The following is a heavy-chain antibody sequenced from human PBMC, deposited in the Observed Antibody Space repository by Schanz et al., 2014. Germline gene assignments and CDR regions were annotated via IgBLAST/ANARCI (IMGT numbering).Heavy chain of an antibody. J-gene: IGHJ4*02. D-gene: IGHD5-12*01. CDR2: ISNDGSIK. V-gene: IGHV3-30-3*01. CDR3: ASPSGYSDYGTYFDF. CDR1: GFTFSSYA. Sequence: QVQLLQFGGGVVQPGRSLRLSCAASGFTFSSYAMHWVRQAPGKGLEWLALISNDGSIKYYADSVQGRFTISRVNSRTTLYLQLNSLRTEDTAVYYCASPSGYSDYGTYFDFWGQGTLVTVSS.